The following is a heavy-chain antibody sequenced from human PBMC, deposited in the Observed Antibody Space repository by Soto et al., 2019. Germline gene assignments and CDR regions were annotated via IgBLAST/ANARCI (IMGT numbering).Heavy chain of an antibody. CDR2: INPSGGST. V-gene: IGHV1-46*01. Sequence: QVQLVQSGAEVKKPGASVKVSCKASGYTFTSYYMHWVRQAPGQGLEWMGIINPSGGSTSYAQKCQGRVTMTRDTSTSTVYMELSSLRSEDTAVYYCAIRSQYYYGSGVRSLGGYGMDVW. CDR1: GYTFTSYY. J-gene: IGHJ6*01. D-gene: IGHD3-10*01. CDR3: AIRSQYYYGSGVRSLGGYGMDV.